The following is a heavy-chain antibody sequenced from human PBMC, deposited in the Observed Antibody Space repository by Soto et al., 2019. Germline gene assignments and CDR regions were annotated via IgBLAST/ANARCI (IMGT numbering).Heavy chain of an antibody. CDR1: SGSISSGGYS. Sequence: QLQLQESGSGLVKPSQTLSLTCAVSSGSISSGGYSWSSIRQPPGKGLEWIGYIYHSGSTYYNPSLKSGVTISVDRSKNQFSLKLSSVTAADTAVYYCAIARRPMVGYFDYWGQGTLVTVSS. CDR2: IYHSGST. CDR3: AIARRPMVGYFDY. J-gene: IGHJ4*02. D-gene: IGHD3-10*02. V-gene: IGHV4-30-2*01.